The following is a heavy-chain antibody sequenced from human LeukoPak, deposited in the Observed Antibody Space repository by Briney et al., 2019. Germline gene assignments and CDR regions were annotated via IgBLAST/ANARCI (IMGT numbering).Heavy chain of an antibody. J-gene: IGHJ4*02. CDR2: ISTYNGHT. V-gene: IGHV1-2*02. CDR1: GYTFTSYY. D-gene: IGHD1-26*01. CDR3: ARDPSGSRDPHFDY. Sequence: ASVKVSCKASGYTFTSYYMHWVRQAPGQGLEWMGWISTYNGHTNYAQKFQGRVTMTRDTSTSTVYMELSSLRSEDTAVYYCARDPSGSRDPHFDYWGQGTLVTVSS.